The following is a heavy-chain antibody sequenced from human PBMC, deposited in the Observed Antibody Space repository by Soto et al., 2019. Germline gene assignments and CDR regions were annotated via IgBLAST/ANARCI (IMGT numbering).Heavy chain of an antibody. Sequence: QLQLQESGPGLVKPSETLSLTCTVSGGSISSSSYYWGWIRQPPGKGLEWFGSIYYSGSTYYNPSLKSRVTISVDTSKNQFSLKLSSVTAADTAVYYCATPGAIAAPDYWGQGTLVTVSS. CDR3: ATPGAIAAPDY. CDR2: IYYSGST. J-gene: IGHJ4*02. CDR1: GGSISSSSYY. D-gene: IGHD6-6*01. V-gene: IGHV4-39*01.